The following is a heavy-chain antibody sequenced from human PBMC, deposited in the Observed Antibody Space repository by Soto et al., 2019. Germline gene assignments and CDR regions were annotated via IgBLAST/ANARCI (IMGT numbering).Heavy chain of an antibody. J-gene: IGHJ6*02. CDR1: GFSLSTGGVG. Sequence: QITLKESGPTLVKPTQTLTLTCTFSGFSLSTGGVGVGWIRQPPGKALEWLALIYWDNDKRYSPSLRSRLTVTQDNSTNQGVLTMTNMDPVDTATYYCVHSRCGGDCLRSYSSHYYYGMDVWGQGTTVTVFS. CDR2: IYWDNDK. CDR3: VHSRCGGDCLRSYSSHYYYGMDV. V-gene: IGHV2-5*02. D-gene: IGHD2-21*02.